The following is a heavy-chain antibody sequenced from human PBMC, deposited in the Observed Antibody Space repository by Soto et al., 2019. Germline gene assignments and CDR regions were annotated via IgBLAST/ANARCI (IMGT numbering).Heavy chain of an antibody. CDR1: GFIFSSYA. J-gene: IGHJ4*02. CDR2: ISGSGGIT. D-gene: IGHD4-17*01. Sequence: PGGSLRLSCAASGFIFSSYAMSWVRQAPGKGLEWVSQISGSGGITHYVDSVKGRFTISRDTSKNTLYLQMSSLRAEDTAIYYCAKDSGDYLSFDYWGQGTLVTVSS. V-gene: IGHV3-23*01. CDR3: AKDSGDYLSFDY.